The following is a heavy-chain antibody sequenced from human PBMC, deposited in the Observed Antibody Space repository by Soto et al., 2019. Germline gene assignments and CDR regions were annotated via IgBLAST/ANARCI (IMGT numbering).Heavy chain of an antibody. J-gene: IGHJ4*02. Sequence: ASVKVSCKASGGTFSSYAISWVRQAPGQGLEWMGGIIPIFGTANYAQKFQGRVTITADESTSTAYMELSSLRSEDTAVYYCARGHKTYYGSGSYYRFDYWGQGTLVTVSS. CDR3: ARGHKTYYGSGSYYRFDY. CDR1: GGTFSSYA. V-gene: IGHV1-69*13. CDR2: IIPIFGTA. D-gene: IGHD3-10*01.